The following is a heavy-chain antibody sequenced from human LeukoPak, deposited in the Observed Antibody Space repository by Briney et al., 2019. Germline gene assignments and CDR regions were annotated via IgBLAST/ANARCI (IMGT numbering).Heavy chain of an antibody. CDR1: GYTFTSCD. J-gene: IGHJ6*03. CDR2: MNPNSGNT. CDR3: ARTTPVGAAYYYYYYMDV. D-gene: IGHD1-26*01. Sequence: EASVKVSCKASGYTFTSCDINWVRQATGQGLEWMGWMNPNSGNTGYAQKLQGRVTITRNTSISTAYMELSSLRSEDTAVYYCARTTPVGAAYYYYYYMDVWGKGTTVTVSS. V-gene: IGHV1-8*03.